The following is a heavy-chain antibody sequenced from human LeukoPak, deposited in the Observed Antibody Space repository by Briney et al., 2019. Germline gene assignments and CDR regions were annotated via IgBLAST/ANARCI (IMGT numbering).Heavy chain of an antibody. CDR3: ARGYSSSWLGYFDY. Sequence: GGSLRLSCAASGFTFSSYGIHWVRQAPGKGLEWVAVVSSDGSIKYYADSGKGRFTISRDTSKNTVYLQMNSLGAEDPAFYYCARGYSSSWLGYFDYWGQGTLVTVS. J-gene: IGHJ4*02. D-gene: IGHD6-13*01. CDR2: VSSDGSIK. V-gene: IGHV3-30*03. CDR1: GFTFSSYG.